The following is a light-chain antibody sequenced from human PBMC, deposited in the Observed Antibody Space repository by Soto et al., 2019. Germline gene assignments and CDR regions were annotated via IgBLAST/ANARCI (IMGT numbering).Light chain of an antibody. Sequence: EIVLTQSPGTLSLSPGERATLSCRASQSVSSSYLAWYQQKPGQAPRLLIYGASSRATAIPDRFSGSGSGTDFTLTISRLEPEDFAVYYCQQYGGSPPDTFGQGTKLEMK. V-gene: IGKV3-20*01. CDR2: GAS. CDR1: QSVSSSY. J-gene: IGKJ2*01. CDR3: QQYGGSPPDT.